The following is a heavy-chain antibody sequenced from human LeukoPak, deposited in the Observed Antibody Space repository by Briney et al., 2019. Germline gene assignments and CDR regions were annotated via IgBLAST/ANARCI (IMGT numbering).Heavy chain of an antibody. V-gene: IGHV3-30*04. CDR2: ISFDSRTK. D-gene: IGHD7-27*01. Sequence: GASLRLSCAASGFTFSTYALYWVRQASDRRLGWVAVISFDSRTKYYTDSVKGRFTISRDNSKNTLYLQMNSLRVEDTAVYYCARDSKWGQNFDYWGQGTLVTVSS. CDR3: ARDSKWGQNFDY. CDR1: GFTFSTYA. J-gene: IGHJ4*02.